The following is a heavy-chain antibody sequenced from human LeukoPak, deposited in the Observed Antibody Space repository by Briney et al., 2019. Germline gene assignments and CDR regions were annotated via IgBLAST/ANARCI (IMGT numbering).Heavy chain of an antibody. CDR3: AHMVRRVILFDY. J-gene: IGHJ4*02. CDR2: SQWYDSK. Sequence: GPTLMNPTQTLTLTCSFSGCSLYTMGVGVGWVLQLPEKALDWLALSQWYDSKRHSPSLKTSLTITKDTSKNQVVLTVTDMEPVDTATYYCAHMVRRVILFDYWGQGNLVTVSS. V-gene: IGHV2-5*01. D-gene: IGHD3-10*01. CDR1: GCSLYTMGVG.